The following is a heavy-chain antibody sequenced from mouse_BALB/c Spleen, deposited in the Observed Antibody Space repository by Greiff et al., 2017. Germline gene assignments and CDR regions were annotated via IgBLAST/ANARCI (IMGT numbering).Heavy chain of an antibody. Sequence: VQPKQSGPELVKPGASVKMSCKASGYTFTSYVMHWVKQKPGQGLEWIGYINPYNDGTKYNEKFKGKATLTSDKSSSTAYMELSSLTSEDSAVYYCARAYGRGAMDYWGQGTSVTVSS. D-gene: IGHD1-1*01. V-gene: IGHV1-14*01. CDR2: INPYNDGT. CDR3: ARAYGRGAMDY. CDR1: GYTFTSYV. J-gene: IGHJ4*01.